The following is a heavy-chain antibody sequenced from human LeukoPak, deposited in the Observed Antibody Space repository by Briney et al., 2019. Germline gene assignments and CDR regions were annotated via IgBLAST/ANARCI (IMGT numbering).Heavy chain of an antibody. CDR2: IYTREGT. CDR1: GASITSYY. D-gene: IGHD2-15*01. J-gene: IGHJ4*02. Sequence: PSETLSLTCSVSGASITSYYWNWLRQPARKGLEWIGRIYTREGTNYNPSLKSRVTISVDTSKNQFSLKLTSLTAADTAVYYCARDQELGYWGRGTLVTISS. V-gene: IGHV4-4*07. CDR3: ARDQELGY.